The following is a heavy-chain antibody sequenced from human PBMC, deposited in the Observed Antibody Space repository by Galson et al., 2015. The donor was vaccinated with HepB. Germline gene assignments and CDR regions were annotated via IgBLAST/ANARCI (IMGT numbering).Heavy chain of an antibody. Sequence: SLRLSCAASGFTFSSYEMNWVRQAPGKGLEWVSYISSSGSTIYYADSVKGRFTISRDNAKNSLYLQMNSLRAEDTAVYYCARVHYYDILTGYPHYGMDVWGQGTTVTVSS. D-gene: IGHD3-9*01. CDR2: ISSSGSTI. J-gene: IGHJ6*02. CDR3: ARVHYYDILTGYPHYGMDV. V-gene: IGHV3-48*03. CDR1: GFTFSSYE.